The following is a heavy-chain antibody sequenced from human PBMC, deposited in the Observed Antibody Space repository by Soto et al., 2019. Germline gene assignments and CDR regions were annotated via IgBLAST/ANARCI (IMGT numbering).Heavy chain of an antibody. J-gene: IGHJ4*02. CDR3: AKGGFTSLDY. D-gene: IGHD3-16*01. V-gene: IGHV3-23*01. Sequence: GGPLKLSCAASGFTFSSYAMSWVRQAPGKGLEWVSAISGSGVSTYYADSVKGRFTISRDNSKNTLYLQMNSLRAEDTALYYCAKGGFTSLDYWGQGTLVTVSS. CDR2: ISGSGVST. CDR1: GFTFSSYA.